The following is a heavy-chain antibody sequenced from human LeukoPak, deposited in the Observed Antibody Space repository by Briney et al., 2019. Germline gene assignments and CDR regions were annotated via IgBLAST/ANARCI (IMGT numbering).Heavy chain of an antibody. J-gene: IGHJ1*01. Sequence: GGSLRLSCAASGLTLSSFWMIWLRQAPGKGLEWVANIKQDGSEKYYVDSVKGRFTISRDNAKNSLYLQMNSLRVEDTAVYYCARGEYYYDGGYWGQGTLVTVSS. CDR1: GLTLSSFW. CDR3: ARGEYYYDGGY. V-gene: IGHV3-7*04. D-gene: IGHD3-22*01. CDR2: IKQDGSEK.